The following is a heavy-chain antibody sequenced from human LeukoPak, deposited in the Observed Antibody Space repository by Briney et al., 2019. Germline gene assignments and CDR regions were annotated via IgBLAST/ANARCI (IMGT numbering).Heavy chain of an antibody. CDR1: GFTFSSYS. CDR2: IKQDGSEK. D-gene: IGHD1-26*01. J-gene: IGHJ6*03. CDR3: ARDAVGATPYYYYYMDV. Sequence: GGSLRLSCAASGFTFSSYSMSWVRQAPGKGLEWVANIKQDGSEKYYVDSVKGRFTISRDNAKNSLYLQMNSLRAEDTAVYYCARDAVGATPYYYYYMDVWGKGTTVTVSS. V-gene: IGHV3-7*01.